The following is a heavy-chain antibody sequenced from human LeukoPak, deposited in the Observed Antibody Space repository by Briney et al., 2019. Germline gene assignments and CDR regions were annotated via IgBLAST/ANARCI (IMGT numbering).Heavy chain of an antibody. V-gene: IGHV4-34*01. CDR3: ARHFSRVVVIGYNPRYNWFDP. J-gene: IGHJ5*02. CDR2: INHSGST. CDR1: GGSFSGYY. D-gene: IGHD3-22*01. Sequence: SETLSLTCAVYGGSFSGYYWSWIRQPPGKGLEWIGEINHSGSTNYNPSLKSRVTISVDTSKNQFSLKLSSVTAADTAVYYCARHFSRVVVIGYNPRYNWFDPWGQGTLVTVSS.